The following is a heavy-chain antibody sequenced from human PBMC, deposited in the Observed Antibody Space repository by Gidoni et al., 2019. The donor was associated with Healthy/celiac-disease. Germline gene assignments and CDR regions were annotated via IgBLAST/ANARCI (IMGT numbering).Heavy chain of an antibody. CDR3: ARHRPHYYYDSSGYYFDY. CDR2: LYYSGST. Sequence: QLQLQESGPGLVKPSETLSLTCTVSGGSISSSSYYWGWIRQPPGKGLEWIGSLYYSGSTYYNPSLKSRVTISVDTSKNQFSLKLSSVTAADTAVYYCARHRPHYYYDSSGYYFDYWGQGTLVTVSS. J-gene: IGHJ4*02. V-gene: IGHV4-39*01. D-gene: IGHD3-22*01. CDR1: GGSISSSSYY.